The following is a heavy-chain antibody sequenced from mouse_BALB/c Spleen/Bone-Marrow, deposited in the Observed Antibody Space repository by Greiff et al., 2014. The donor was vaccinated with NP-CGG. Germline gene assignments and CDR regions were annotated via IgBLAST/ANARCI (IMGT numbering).Heavy chain of an antibody. V-gene: IGHV1S81*02. Sequence: VQLQQSGVGLVKPGASVKLSCKASGYTFTSYWMHWVKQRPGQGLEWIGEINPSNGRTNYNEKFKSKATLTVDKSSSTAYMQLSSLTSEDSAVYYCARDYGYDAGFACFVYWGQGTLVTVSA. D-gene: IGHD2-14*01. CDR1: GYTFTSYW. J-gene: IGHJ3*01. CDR2: INPSNGRT. CDR3: ARDYGYDAGFACFVY.